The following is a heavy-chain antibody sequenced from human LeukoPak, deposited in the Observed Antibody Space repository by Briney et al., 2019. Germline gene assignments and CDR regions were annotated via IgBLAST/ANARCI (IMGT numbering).Heavy chain of an antibody. J-gene: IGHJ4*02. CDR1: GGSISSGDYY. D-gene: IGHD3-22*01. V-gene: IGHV4-30-4*01. Sequence: SETLSLTCTVSGGSISSGDYYWSWIRQPPGKGLEWIGYIYYSGSTYYNPSLKSRVTISVDTSKNQFSLKLSSVTAVDTAVYYCARVGVYYDSSGPLYWGQGTLVTVSS. CDR2: IYYSGST. CDR3: ARVGVYYDSSGPLY.